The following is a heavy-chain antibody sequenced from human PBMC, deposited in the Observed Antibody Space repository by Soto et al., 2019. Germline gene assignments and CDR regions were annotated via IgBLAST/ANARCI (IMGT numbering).Heavy chain of an antibody. Sequence: ASVKVSCKASGGTFSNYVGNWVRQAPGQGLEWMGRIIPISGAANYAQKFQGRVTITADKSTSTSYMELSSLRSEDTAVYYCARDMTSSVDPYFDYWGKGTLVTVSS. V-gene: IGHV1-69*06. J-gene: IGHJ4*02. CDR3: ARDMTSSVDPYFDY. D-gene: IGHD4-17*01. CDR2: IIPISGAA. CDR1: GGTFSNYV.